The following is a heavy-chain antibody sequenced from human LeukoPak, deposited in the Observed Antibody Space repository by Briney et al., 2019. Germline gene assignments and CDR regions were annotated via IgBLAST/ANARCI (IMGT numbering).Heavy chain of an antibody. D-gene: IGHD6-13*01. J-gene: IGHJ4*02. V-gene: IGHV3-48*03. Sequence: GGSLRLSCAASGFTFSSYEMNWVRQAPGKGLEWVSYISSSGSTIYYADPVKGRFTISRDNAKNSLYLQMNSLRAEDTAVYYCARVGVFSSSWLLHWGQGTLVTVSS. CDR3: ARVGVFSSSWLLH. CDR2: ISSSGSTI. CDR1: GFTFSSYE.